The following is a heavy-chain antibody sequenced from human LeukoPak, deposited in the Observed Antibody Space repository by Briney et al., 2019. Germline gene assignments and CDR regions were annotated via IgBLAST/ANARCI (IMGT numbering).Heavy chain of an antibody. CDR3: ARLPKGIFGVVIKYGMDV. Sequence: PGESLKISCKGSGYSLTSYWIGWVRQMPGKGLEWMGIIYPGDSDTRYSPSFQGQVTISADKSISTAYLQWSSLKASDTAMYYCARLPKGIFGVVIKYGMDVWGQGTTVTVSS. CDR2: IYPGDSDT. J-gene: IGHJ6*02. D-gene: IGHD3-3*01. V-gene: IGHV5-51*01. CDR1: GYSLTSYW.